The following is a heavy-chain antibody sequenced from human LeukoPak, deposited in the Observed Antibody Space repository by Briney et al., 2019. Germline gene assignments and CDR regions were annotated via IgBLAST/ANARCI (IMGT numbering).Heavy chain of an antibody. V-gene: IGHV3-23*01. Sequence: PGGSLRLSCAASGFTFRNAWMSWVRQAPGKGLEWVSAISGSGGSTYYADSVKGRFTISRDNSKNTLYLQMNSLRAEDTAVYYCAKPRTIYYYYYGMDVWGQGTTVTVSS. CDR3: AKPRTIYYYYYGMDV. J-gene: IGHJ6*02. D-gene: IGHD2-8*01. CDR2: ISGSGGST. CDR1: GFTFRNAW.